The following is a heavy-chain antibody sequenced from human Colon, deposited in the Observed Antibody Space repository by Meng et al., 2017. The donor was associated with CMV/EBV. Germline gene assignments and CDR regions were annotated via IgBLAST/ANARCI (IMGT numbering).Heavy chain of an antibody. D-gene: IGHD3-16*01. CDR3: ARQLNGDLGQDGFDF. CDR1: GGSISSRSFN. V-gene: IGHV4-39*07. Sequence: SETLSLTCNVSGGSISSRSFNWGWIRQPPGKGLEWVGTISYSGSTFYNPSLKSRVTLSVDTSRNDFSLRLSSVTAADTAVYYCARQLNGDLGQDGFDFWGQGTRVTVSS. J-gene: IGHJ3*01. CDR2: ISYSGST.